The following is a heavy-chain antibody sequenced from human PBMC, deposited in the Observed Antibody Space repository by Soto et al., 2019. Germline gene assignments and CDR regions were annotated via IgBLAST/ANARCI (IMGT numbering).Heavy chain of an antibody. CDR2: ISGSAVST. Sequence: AGGSLRLSCAASGFTFSSYAMSWVRQAPGKGLEWVSAISGSAVSTYNADSVKGRFTISRDNSKNTLYLQMNSLRAEDTAVYYCAIARPSGGYYYVEAFDIWGQGTMVTVSS. CDR3: AIARPSGGYYYVEAFDI. CDR1: GFTFSSYA. V-gene: IGHV3-23*01. J-gene: IGHJ3*02. D-gene: IGHD3-22*01.